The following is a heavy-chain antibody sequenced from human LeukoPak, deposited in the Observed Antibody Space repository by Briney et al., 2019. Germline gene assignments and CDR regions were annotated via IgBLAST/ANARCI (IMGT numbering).Heavy chain of an antibody. J-gene: IGHJ3*02. D-gene: IGHD3-3*01. V-gene: IGHV1-18*01. CDR2: ISAYNGNT. CDR3: ARDGPRFKDKAAFDI. Sequence: ASVKVSCKASGGTFSSYAISWVRQAPGQGLEWMGWISAYNGNTNYAQKLQGRVTMTTDTSTSTAYMELRSLRSDDTAVYYCARDGPRFKDKAAFDIWGQGTMVTVSS. CDR1: GGTFSSYA.